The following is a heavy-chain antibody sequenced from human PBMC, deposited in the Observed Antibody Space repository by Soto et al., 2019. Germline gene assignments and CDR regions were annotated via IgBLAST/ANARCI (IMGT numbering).Heavy chain of an antibody. Sequence: EVQLLESGGGLVQPGGSLRLSCEASGFSFSSYAMSWVRQASGKGLEWVSVIGGTGDNTNYADSVKGRFTISRDNSKNMLYLQRNSLRTEDTAIYYCAKDREGGQWLVRKGYGMDVWGQGTTVSVSS. CDR1: GFSFSSYA. CDR3: AKDREGGQWLVRKGYGMDV. D-gene: IGHD6-19*01. V-gene: IGHV3-23*01. J-gene: IGHJ6*02. CDR2: IGGTGDNT.